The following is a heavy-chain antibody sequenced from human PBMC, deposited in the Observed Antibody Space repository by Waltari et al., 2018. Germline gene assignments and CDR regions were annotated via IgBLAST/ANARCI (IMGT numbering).Heavy chain of an antibody. Sequence: QVQLVESGGGVVQPGGSLRLSCAASGFTFSNSAMFWVRQAPGKGLEWVAVISYDGRNKFCADSVKGRFTISRDYSENTLFLHMNSLRVEDTAVYYCVRGNGANYGSALDYWGQGALVTVSS. CDR1: GFTFSNSA. V-gene: IGHV3-30*04. D-gene: IGHD2-8*01. CDR2: ISYDGRNK. J-gene: IGHJ4*02. CDR3: VRGNGANYGSALDY.